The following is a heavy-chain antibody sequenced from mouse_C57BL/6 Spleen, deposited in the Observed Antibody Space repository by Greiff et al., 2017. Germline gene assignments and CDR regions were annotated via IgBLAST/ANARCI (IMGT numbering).Heavy chain of an antibody. CDR2: IWRGGST. Sequence: QVQLQESGPGLVQPSQSLSITCTVSGFSLTSYGVHWVRQSPGKGLEWLGVIWRGGSTDYNAAFMSRLSITKDNSKSQVFFKMNSLQADDTAIYYCAKTYSNFYAMDYWGQGTSVTVSS. CDR3: AKTYSNFYAMDY. V-gene: IGHV2-5*01. D-gene: IGHD2-5*01. CDR1: GFSLTSYG. J-gene: IGHJ4*01.